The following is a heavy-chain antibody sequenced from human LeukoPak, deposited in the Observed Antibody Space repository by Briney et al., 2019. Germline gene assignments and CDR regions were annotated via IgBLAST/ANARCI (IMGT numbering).Heavy chain of an antibody. V-gene: IGHV3-48*01. CDR2: ISSSSSTI. CDR3: ARGRVITMVRGVLVY. D-gene: IGHD3-10*01. J-gene: IGHJ4*02. Sequence: GGSLRLSCAASGFTFSSYSMNWVRQAPGRGLEWVSYISSSSSTIYYADSVKGRFTISRDNAKNSLYLQMNSLRAEDTAVYYCARGRVITMVRGVLVYWGQGTLVTVSS. CDR1: GFTFSSYS.